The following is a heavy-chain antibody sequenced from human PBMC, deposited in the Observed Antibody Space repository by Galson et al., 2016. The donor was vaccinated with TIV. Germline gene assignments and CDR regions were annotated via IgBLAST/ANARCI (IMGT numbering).Heavy chain of an antibody. CDR1: GFSVSYKH. V-gene: IGHV3-53*01. CDR2: IYSNDDT. J-gene: IGHJ4*02. CDR3: AREVRGGAYPNNFDF. Sequence: SLRLSCAASGFSVSYKHMIWVRQAPGRGLEWVSLIYSNDDTHHAESVQGRFSIPRDTSKNTIYLQRNNLRVEDTAVYYCAREVRGGAYPNNFDFWGQGTLVTVSS. D-gene: IGHD4-23*01.